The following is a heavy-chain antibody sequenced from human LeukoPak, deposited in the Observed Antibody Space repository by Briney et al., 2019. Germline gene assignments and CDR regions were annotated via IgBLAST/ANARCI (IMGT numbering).Heavy chain of an antibody. Sequence: GGSLRLSCAASGFTFSSYWMSWVRQAPGKGLEWVANIKQDGSEKYYVDSVKGRFTISRDNAKNSLYLQMNSLRAEDTAVYYCARDFVARRAMWCYYYFMDVWGKGTTVTISS. CDR3: ARDFVARRAMWCYYYFMDV. CDR1: GFTFSSYW. CDR2: IKQDGSEK. V-gene: IGHV3-7*01. J-gene: IGHJ6*03. D-gene: IGHD2-21*01.